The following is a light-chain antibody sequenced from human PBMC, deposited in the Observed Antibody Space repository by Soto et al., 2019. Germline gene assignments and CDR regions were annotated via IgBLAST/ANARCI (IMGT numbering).Light chain of an antibody. CDR1: SSDVGSYNY. CDR2: EVS. V-gene: IGLV2-14*01. Sequence: QSVLTQPASVSGSPGQSITISCTGTSSDVGSYNYVSWYQHHPGKAPKLIIYEVSNRPSGVSNRFSGSKSGNTASLTISGLQAEDEAHYYCISYTGDSSPYVFGTGTKV. CDR3: ISYTGDSSPYV. J-gene: IGLJ1*01.